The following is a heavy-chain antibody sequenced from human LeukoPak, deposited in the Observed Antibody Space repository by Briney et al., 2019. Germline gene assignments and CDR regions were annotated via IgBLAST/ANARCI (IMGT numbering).Heavy chain of an antibody. CDR2: IYYSGST. CDR1: GRSISSSSYY. Sequence: PSETLSLTCTVSGRSISSSSYYWGWIRQPPGTGLEWIGSIYYSGSTYYNPSLKSRVTISVDTSKNQFSLKLSSVTAADTAVYYCARHRGGAVAALTLDIWGKGTTVTVSS. J-gene: IGHJ6*04. V-gene: IGHV4-39*01. D-gene: IGHD6-19*01. CDR3: ARHRGGAVAALTLDI.